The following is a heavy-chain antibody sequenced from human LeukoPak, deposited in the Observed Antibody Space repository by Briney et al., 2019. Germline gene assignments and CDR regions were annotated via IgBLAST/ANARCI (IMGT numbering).Heavy chain of an antibody. V-gene: IGHV1-69*06. D-gene: IGHD3-9*01. Sequence: SVKVSCKASGGTFSSYAISWVRQAPGQGLEWMGGIIPIFGTTNYAQKFQDRVTITADKSTSTAYMELSSLRSEDTAVYYCTRLAGDEYFDISRGPDWGQGTLVTVSS. J-gene: IGHJ4*02. CDR2: IIPIFGTT. CDR1: GGTFSSYA. CDR3: TRLAGDEYFDISRGPD.